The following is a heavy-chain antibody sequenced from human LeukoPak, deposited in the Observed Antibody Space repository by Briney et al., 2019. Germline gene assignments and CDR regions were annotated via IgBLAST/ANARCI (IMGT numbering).Heavy chain of an antibody. J-gene: IGHJ4*02. CDR3: AKDDPYCSGGSCYSSGLDY. CDR2: ISYDGSNK. V-gene: IGHV3-30*18. Sequence: GGSLRLSCAASGFTFSSYGMHWVRQAPGKGLEWVAVISYDGSNKYYADSVKGRFTISRDNSKNTLYLQMNSLRAEDTAVYYCAKDDPYCSGGSCYSSGLDYWGQGTLVTVSS. CDR1: GFTFSSYG. D-gene: IGHD2-15*01.